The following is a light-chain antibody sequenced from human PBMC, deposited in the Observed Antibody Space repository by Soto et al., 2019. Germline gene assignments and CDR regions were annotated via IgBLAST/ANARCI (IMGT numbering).Light chain of an antibody. V-gene: IGLV2-11*01. CDR1: SSDVGVSRS. Sequence: QSALTQPRSVSGSPGQSVTISCTGTSSDVGVSRSVSWYQQHPGKAPKLIISDVTKRPSGVPYRFSGSKSGNTASLTISGLQAADEADYYCAAWDDSVSVLVFGGGTKVTVL. CDR2: DVT. J-gene: IGLJ2*01. CDR3: AAWDDSVSVLV.